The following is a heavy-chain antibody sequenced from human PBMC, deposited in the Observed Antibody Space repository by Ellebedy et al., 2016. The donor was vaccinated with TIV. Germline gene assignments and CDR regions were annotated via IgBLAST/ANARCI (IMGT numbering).Heavy chain of an antibody. Sequence: PGGSLRLSCAASGLSFRTYAMSWVRQAPGKGLEWVSSISGSGGDTYYADSVKGRFIISRDNSKNTLYLQMNSLRSEDPAVYYCAKVSFEGSQRDYWGQGTLVTVSS. V-gene: IGHV3-23*01. CDR2: ISGSGGDT. J-gene: IGHJ4*02. CDR1: GLSFRTYA. CDR3: AKVSFEGSQRDY. D-gene: IGHD2/OR15-2a*01.